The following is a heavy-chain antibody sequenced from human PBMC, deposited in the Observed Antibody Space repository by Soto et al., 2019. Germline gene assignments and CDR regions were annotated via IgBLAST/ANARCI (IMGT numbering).Heavy chain of an antibody. CDR3: ATLPPRIVVTVLPITT. D-gene: IGHD2-21*01. J-gene: IGHJ5*02. CDR1: GDSISSTHW. CDR2: VYHSGST. V-gene: IGHV4-4*02. Sequence: QVYLQQSGPGLVKPSGTLSLTCAVSGDSISSTHWWTWVRQTPGKGLEWIGEVYHSGSTSYNPSLKSRVTISVDKSNNQFSLKLTSVTAADTAVYYCATLPPRIVVTVLPITTWGQGTLVSVSS.